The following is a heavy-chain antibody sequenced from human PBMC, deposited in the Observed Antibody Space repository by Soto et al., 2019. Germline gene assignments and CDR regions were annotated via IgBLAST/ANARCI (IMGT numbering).Heavy chain of an antibody. D-gene: IGHD2-8*01. CDR2: IPYDGSNK. V-gene: IGHV3-30-3*01. CDR1: GFTFSSYA. Sequence: PGGSLRLSCAASGFTFSSYAMHWVRQAPGKGLEWVAVIPYDGSNKYYADSVKGRFTISRDNSKNTLYLQMNSLRAEDTAVYYCARDPRSYCTNGVCHFPPPGYYYYGMDVWGQGTTVTVSS. J-gene: IGHJ6*02. CDR3: ARDPRSYCTNGVCHFPPPGYYYYGMDV.